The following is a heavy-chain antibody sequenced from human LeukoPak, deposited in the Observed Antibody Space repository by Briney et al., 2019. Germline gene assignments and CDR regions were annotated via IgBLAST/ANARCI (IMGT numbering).Heavy chain of an antibody. CDR3: AKQLGYCSDGSCYFPY. Sequence: GSLRLSCAASGFTFNTYTMNWVRQAPGKGLEWVSYISGSSGIIDYADSARGRFTISRDNSKSTLCLQMNSLRAEDTAVYYCAKQLGYCSDGSCYFPYWGQGTLVTVSS. D-gene: IGHD2-15*01. CDR1: GFTFNTYT. CDR2: ISGSSGII. V-gene: IGHV3-48*01. J-gene: IGHJ4*02.